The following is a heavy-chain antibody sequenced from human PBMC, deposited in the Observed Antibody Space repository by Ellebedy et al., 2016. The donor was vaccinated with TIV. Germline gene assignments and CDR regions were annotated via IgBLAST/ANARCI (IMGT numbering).Heavy chain of an antibody. V-gene: IGHV3-9*01. CDR2: ISWNSNNI. CDR1: GFNFNTFA. J-gene: IGHJ1*01. Sequence: SLKISCAASGFNFNTFAMSWIRQPPGKGLEWVAGISWNSNNIAYADSVKGRFTISRDNAKNSLYLQMNSLRSEDTALYYCVRDSSSWYGRFQHWGQGNLVTVSS. D-gene: IGHD6-13*01. CDR3: VRDSSSWYGRFQH.